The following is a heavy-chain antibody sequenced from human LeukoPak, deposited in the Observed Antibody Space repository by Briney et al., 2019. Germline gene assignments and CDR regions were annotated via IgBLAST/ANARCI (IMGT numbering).Heavy chain of an antibody. CDR2: ISYDGSNK. CDR3: ARSPRRVGFRVAGPFDY. V-gene: IGHV3-30-3*01. CDR1: GFTFSSYA. D-gene: IGHD6-19*01. Sequence: PGGSLRLSCAASGFTFSSYAMHWVRQAPGKGLEWVEVISYDGSNKYYADSVKGRFTISRDNSKNTLYLQMNSLRAEDTAVYYCARSPRRVGFRVAGPFDYWGQGTLVTVSS. J-gene: IGHJ4*02.